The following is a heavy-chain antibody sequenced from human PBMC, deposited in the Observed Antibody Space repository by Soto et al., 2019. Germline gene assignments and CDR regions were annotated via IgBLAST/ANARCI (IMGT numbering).Heavy chain of an antibody. V-gene: IGHV4-34*01. J-gene: IGHJ5*02. D-gene: IGHD5-12*01. Sequence: SETLSLTCAVYGGSFSGYYWSWIRQPPGKGLEWIGEINYSGSTNYNPSLKSRVTISVDTSKNQFSLKLSSVTAADTAVYYCARDRTATLNWFDPWGQGTLVTVSS. CDR2: INYSGST. CDR3: ARDRTATLNWFDP. CDR1: GGSFSGYY.